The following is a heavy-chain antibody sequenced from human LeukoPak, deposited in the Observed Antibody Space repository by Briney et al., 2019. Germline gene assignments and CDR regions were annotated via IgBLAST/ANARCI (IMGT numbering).Heavy chain of an antibody. D-gene: IGHD4-17*01. CDR3: ARDRDYGDYNTQDLFVY. V-gene: IGHV1-69*13. J-gene: IGHJ4*02. CDR2: IIPIFGTA. Sequence: ASVKVSCKASGGTFSSYAISWVRQAPGQGLEWMGGIIPIFGTANYAQKFQGRVTITADESTSTAYMELSSLRSEDTAVYYCARDRDYGDYNTQDLFVYWGQGTLVTVSS. CDR1: GGTFSSYA.